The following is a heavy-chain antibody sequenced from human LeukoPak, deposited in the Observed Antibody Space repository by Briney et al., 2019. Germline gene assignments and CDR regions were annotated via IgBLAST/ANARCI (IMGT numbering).Heavy chain of an antibody. J-gene: IGHJ4*02. V-gene: IGHV4-34*01. CDR3: ARGPGGRDGYV. CDR1: GGSFSGYY. CDR2: INHSGST. Sequence: SETLSLTCAVYGGSFSGYYWSWIRQPPGKGLEWIGEINHSGSTNYNPSLKSRVTISVDTSKNQFFLKLSSVTAADTAVYYCARGPGGRDGYVWGQGTLVTVSS. D-gene: IGHD5-24*01.